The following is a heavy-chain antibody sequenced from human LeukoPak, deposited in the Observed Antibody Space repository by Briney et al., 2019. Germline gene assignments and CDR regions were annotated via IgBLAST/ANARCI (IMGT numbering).Heavy chain of an antibody. CDR1: GYTFTMYY. V-gene: IGHV1-46*01. CDR2: INPSDGAT. J-gene: IGHJ6*03. D-gene: IGHD3-3*01. CDR3: AREQRGGLSGNVVGLFASYYTYYYMDG. Sequence: EASVKVSCKASGYTFTMYYIHWVRQAPGQGLEWMGVINPSDGATTYAQRFQGRVTMIRDMSTPTVSMDQRSRRSEDTAGYLWAREQRGGLSGNVVGLFASYYTYYYMDGWGRGTTVTVSS.